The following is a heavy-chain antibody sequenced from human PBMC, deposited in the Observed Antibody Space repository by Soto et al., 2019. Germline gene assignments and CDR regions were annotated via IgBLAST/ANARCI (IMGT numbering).Heavy chain of an antibody. CDR2: IYYSGST. J-gene: IGHJ5*02. Sequence: LSLTCTVSGGSISSYYWSWIRQPPGKGLEWIGYIYYSGSTNYNPSLKSRVTISVDTSKNQFSLKLSSVTAADTAVYYCARAPPDGWFDPWGQGTLVTVSS. CDR3: ARAPPDGWFDP. V-gene: IGHV4-59*01. CDR1: GGSISSYY.